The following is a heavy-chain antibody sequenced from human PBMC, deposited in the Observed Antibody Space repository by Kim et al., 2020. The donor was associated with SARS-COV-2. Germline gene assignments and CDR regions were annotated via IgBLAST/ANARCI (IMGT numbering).Heavy chain of an antibody. D-gene: IGHD3-10*01. V-gene: IGHV4-34*01. J-gene: IGHJ5*02. Sequence: PSLKSRVTISVDTSKNQFSLKLSSVTAADTAVYYCARAYGSGSRNWFDPWGQGTLVTVSS. CDR3: ARAYGSGSRNWFDP.